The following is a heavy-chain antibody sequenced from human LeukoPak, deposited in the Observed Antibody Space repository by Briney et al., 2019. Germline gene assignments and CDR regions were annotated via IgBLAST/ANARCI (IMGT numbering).Heavy chain of an antibody. D-gene: IGHD5-18*01. CDR3: ARHTATLVGYYYYGMDV. J-gene: IGHJ6*04. CDR1: RFTLSDYY. Sequence: GGALRLSCAASRFTLSDYYISWIRQAPGKGLEWVSYISSSSSYTNYADSVKGRFTISRDNAKNSLYLQMNSLRAEDTAVYYCARHTATLVGYYYYGMDVWGKGTTVTVSS. V-gene: IGHV3-11*06. CDR2: ISSSSSYT.